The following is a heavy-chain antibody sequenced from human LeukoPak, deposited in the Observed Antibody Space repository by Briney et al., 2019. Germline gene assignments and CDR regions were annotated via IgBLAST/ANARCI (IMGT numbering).Heavy chain of an antibody. V-gene: IGHV3-30*02. CDR1: GFTFSSYG. Sequence: PGGSLRLSCAASGFTFSSYGMHWVRQAPGKGLEWVAFIRYDGSNKYYADSVKGRFTISRDNSKNTLYLQMNSLRAEDTAVYYCAKNQEVNIVVVPDLNWFDPWGQGTLVTASS. J-gene: IGHJ5*02. CDR2: IRYDGSNK. CDR3: AKNQEVNIVVVPDLNWFDP. D-gene: IGHD2-2*01.